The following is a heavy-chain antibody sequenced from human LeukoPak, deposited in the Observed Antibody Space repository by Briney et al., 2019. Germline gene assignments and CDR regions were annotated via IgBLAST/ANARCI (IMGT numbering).Heavy chain of an antibody. J-gene: IGHJ4*02. D-gene: IGHD2-2*02. CDR2: IEQDGSEK. CDR1: GFTFSNYW. Sequence: GGSLRLSCAASGFTFSNYWMSWVRQAPGKGLEWVANIEQDGSEKYYVDSVKGRFTISRDNAKNSLYLQMNSLRAEDTAVYYCARPNTRYEYYFDYWGQGTLVTVSS. CDR3: ARPNTRYEYYFDY. V-gene: IGHV3-7*03.